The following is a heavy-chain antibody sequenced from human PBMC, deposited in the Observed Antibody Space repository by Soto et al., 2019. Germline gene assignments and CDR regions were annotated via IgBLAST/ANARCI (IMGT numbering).Heavy chain of an antibody. CDR2: ISGSGDST. CDR3: VKDSCSSISCYVDY. CDR1: GFTFTTYV. Sequence: GGSLRLSCAASGFTFTTYVMSWVRWAPGKGLEWVSGISGSGDSTSYADSVKGRFTISRDNAKNTRSLQMNSLRAEDTAVYYCVKDSCSSISCYVDYWGQGTLVTVSS. D-gene: IGHD2-2*01. V-gene: IGHV3-23*01. J-gene: IGHJ4*02.